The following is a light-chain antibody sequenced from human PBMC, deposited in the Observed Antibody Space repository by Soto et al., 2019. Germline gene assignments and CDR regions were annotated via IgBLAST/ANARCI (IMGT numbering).Light chain of an antibody. CDR2: DAS. V-gene: IGKV1-5*01. Sequence: DIQMTQYPSTLSTSVGDRVTITCRASKSISTLLAWYKQKSGKAPKLLIYDASSLESGVPSRLSGSASGTEFTLTISSLKPDDFATYYCQQYNSYSTFGHGTKVDIK. CDR3: QQYNSYST. CDR1: KSISTL. J-gene: IGKJ1*01.